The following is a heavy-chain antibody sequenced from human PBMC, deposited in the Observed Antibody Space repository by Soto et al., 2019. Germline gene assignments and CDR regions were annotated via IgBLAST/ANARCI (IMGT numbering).Heavy chain of an antibody. CDR3: IRDPYGST. Sequence: PGGSLRLSCAASGFTFSTAWMTWVRQAPGRGLEWVARIKTTSDGGTIHYAAPVKGRFTISRDDSKDTLFLQMNSLKIEDTALYYCIRDPYGSTWGQGTLVTVFS. D-gene: IGHD3-10*01. V-gene: IGHV3-15*01. CDR2: IKTTSDGGTI. J-gene: IGHJ5*02. CDR1: GFTFSTAW.